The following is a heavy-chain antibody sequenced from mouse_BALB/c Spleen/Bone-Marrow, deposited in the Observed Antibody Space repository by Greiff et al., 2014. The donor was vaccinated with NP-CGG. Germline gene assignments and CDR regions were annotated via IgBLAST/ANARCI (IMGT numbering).Heavy chain of an antibody. D-gene: IGHD4-1*01. CDR1: GFNIKDSY. CDR3: ARNCPFAD. J-gene: IGHJ3*01. V-gene: IGHV14-3*02. CDR2: IDPAKGNT. Sequence: VQLQQSGAELVKPGASVKLSCTASGFNIKDSYLHWVKQRPEQGLDWIGRIDPAKGNTNYDPKFQGKATITADTSSNTAYLQLSSLTSEDTAVYCCARNCPFADWGQGTLVTVSA.